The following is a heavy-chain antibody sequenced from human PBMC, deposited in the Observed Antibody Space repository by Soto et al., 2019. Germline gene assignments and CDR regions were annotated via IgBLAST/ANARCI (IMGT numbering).Heavy chain of an antibody. Sequence: QITLKESGPTLVKPTQTLTLTCPSPGLSLSTSGVGVGWIRQPPGKALERLALSYWDDDKRYSPSLKSRLTITKDTSKNQVVLTMTNMDPLDTATYSCAHTGYCRGGSCFRFRYFDLWGRGTLVTVSS. CDR3: AHTGYCRGGSCFRFRYFDL. J-gene: IGHJ2*01. V-gene: IGHV2-5*02. CDR1: GLSLSTSGVG. CDR2: SYWDDDK. D-gene: IGHD2-15*01.